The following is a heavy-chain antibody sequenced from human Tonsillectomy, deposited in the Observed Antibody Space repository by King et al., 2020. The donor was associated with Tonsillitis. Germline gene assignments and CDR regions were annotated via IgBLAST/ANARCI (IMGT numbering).Heavy chain of an antibody. CDR1: GGSFSGYY. D-gene: IGHD5-12*01. Sequence: VQLQQWGAGLLKPSETLSLTCAVYGGSFSGYYWSWIRQPPGKGLEWIGEITHSGNTNYSPSLKSRVTISVDTSKNHFSLNLSSVTAADTAVYYCASGFGLWLRSLNDYWGQGTLVTVSS. CDR2: ITHSGNT. J-gene: IGHJ4*02. CDR3: ASGFGLWLRSLNDY. V-gene: IGHV4-34*01.